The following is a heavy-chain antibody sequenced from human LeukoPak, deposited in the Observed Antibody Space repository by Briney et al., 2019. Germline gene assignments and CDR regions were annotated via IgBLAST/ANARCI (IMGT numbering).Heavy chain of an antibody. V-gene: IGHV1-8*01. CDR3: ARGLFTYYAEDY. CDR2: MNPNSGNT. CDR1: GYTFTSYD. D-gene: IGHD2/OR15-2a*01. Sequence: ASVKLSCKASGYTFTSYDINWVRQATGQGLEWMGWMNPNSGNTGYAQKFQGRVTMTRNTSISTAYMELSSLRSEDTAVYYCARGLFTYYAEDYWGQGTLVTVSS. J-gene: IGHJ4*02.